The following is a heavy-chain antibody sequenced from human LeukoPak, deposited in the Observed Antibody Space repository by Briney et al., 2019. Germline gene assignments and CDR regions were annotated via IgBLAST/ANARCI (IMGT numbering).Heavy chain of an antibody. D-gene: IGHD3-22*01. J-gene: IGHJ4*02. Sequence: GASVKVSCKASGYTFTSYAMHWVRQAPGQRLEWMGWINAGNGNTKYSQKFQGRVTITRDTSASTAYMELSSLRSEDTAVYYCARDLGPYYDSSLYYFDYWGQGTLVTVSS. V-gene: IGHV1-3*01. CDR3: ARDLGPYYDSSLYYFDY. CDR1: GYTFTSYA. CDR2: INAGNGNT.